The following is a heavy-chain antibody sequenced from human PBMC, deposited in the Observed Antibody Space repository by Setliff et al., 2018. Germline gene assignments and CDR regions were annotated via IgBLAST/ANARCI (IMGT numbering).Heavy chain of an antibody. D-gene: IGHD3-10*01. V-gene: IGHV7-4-1*02. Sequence: WASVKVSCKASGYTFTTYAMGWMRQAPGQGLEWMGWINTNTGNPSYAQGFTGRFVFSLDTSVSTAYLQISSLKAEDTALYYCARASRFGTIKYRGDYYMDVWGKGTTVTVSS. J-gene: IGHJ6*03. CDR3: ARASRFGTIKYRGDYYMDV. CDR1: GYTFTTYA. CDR2: INTNTGNP.